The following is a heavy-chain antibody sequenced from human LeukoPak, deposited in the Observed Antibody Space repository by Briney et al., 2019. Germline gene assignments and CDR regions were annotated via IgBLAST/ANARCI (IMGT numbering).Heavy chain of an antibody. V-gene: IGHV3-23*01. CDR2: ISSSGAGT. D-gene: IGHD6-13*01. Sequence: PGGSLRLSCAASGFTFSSYAMGWVRQAPGKGLEWVSAISSSGAGTYYANSVKGRFTISRDNSKNTLYLQMHSLRAEDTAVYYCATNTSSWSFDYWGQGTLVTVSS. CDR1: GFTFSSYA. CDR3: ATNTSSWSFDY. J-gene: IGHJ4*02.